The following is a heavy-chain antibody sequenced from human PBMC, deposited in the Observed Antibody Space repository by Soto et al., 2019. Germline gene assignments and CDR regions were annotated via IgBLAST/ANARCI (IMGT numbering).Heavy chain of an antibody. D-gene: IGHD5-18*01. CDR2: IYYSGTT. CDR3: ARGRGYSYGPYYFDY. CDR1: GGSISSEGYY. V-gene: IGHV4-31*03. J-gene: IGHJ4*02. Sequence: PSETLSLTCTVSGGSISSEGYYWSWFRQLPGKGLEWIGDIYYSGTTYHNPSLRSRLTISGDASKNRFSLKLSSVTDADTALYYCARGRGYSYGPYYFDYWGQGTLVTVSS.